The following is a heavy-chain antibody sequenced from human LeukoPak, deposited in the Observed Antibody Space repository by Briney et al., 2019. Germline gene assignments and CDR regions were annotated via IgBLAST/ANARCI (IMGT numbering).Heavy chain of an antibody. J-gene: IGHJ5*02. V-gene: IGHV4-59*01. D-gene: IGHD7-27*01. CDR1: GGSMSNYF. Sequence: SETLSLTCTASGGSMSNYFWSWIRQPPGKGLEWIGYISYSGSTKYNPSLKSRLTVSVDTSKDQFSLKLRSVTSADTAVYYCARDLGPNWFDPWGQGTLVTVSS. CDR3: ARDLGPNWFDP. CDR2: ISYSGST.